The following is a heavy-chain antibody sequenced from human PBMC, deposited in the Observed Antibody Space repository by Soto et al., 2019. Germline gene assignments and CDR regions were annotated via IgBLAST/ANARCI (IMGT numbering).Heavy chain of an antibody. CDR2: ISGGGGST. D-gene: IGHD2-2*01. V-gene: IGHV3-NL1*01. J-gene: IGHJ6*02. Sequence: GGSLRLSCVVSGFTFSGYGMHWVRQAPGKGLERVSGISGGGGSTYYVDSVKGRFTISRDNAKNSLYLQMNSLRAEDTAVYYCARDPSIVLVPAATYYYYYYGMDVWGQGTTVTAP. CDR3: ARDPSIVLVPAATYYYYYYGMDV. CDR1: GFTFSGYG.